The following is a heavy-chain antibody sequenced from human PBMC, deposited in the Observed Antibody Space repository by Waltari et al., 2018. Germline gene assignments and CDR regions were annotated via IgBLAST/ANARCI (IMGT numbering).Heavy chain of an antibody. V-gene: IGHV4-30-4*08. J-gene: IGHJ3*02. Sequence: QVQLQESGPGLVKPSQTLSLTCTVSGGSISSGDYYCSWVRQTPGKGLGWIGYIHYSGSTYSNPSLKSRVTISVDTSKNQFALKLSSVTAADTAVYYCASGPLSYAFDIWGQGTMVTVSS. D-gene: IGHD1-26*01. CDR2: IHYSGST. CDR3: ASGPLSYAFDI. CDR1: GGSISSGDYY.